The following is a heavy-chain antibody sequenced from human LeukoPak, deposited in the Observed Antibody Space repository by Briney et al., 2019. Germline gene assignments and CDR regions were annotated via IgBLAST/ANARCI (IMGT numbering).Heavy chain of an antibody. V-gene: IGHV3-7*03. CDR1: GFTFSSYW. CDR2: INHNGNVN. J-gene: IGHJ6*02. D-gene: IGHD3-16*01. Sequence: GGSLRLSCAASGFTFSSYWRNWARQAPGKGLEWVASINHNGNVNYYVDSVKGRFTISRDNAKNSLYLQMSNLRAEDTAVYFCARGGGLDVWGQGATVTVSS. CDR3: ARGGGLDV.